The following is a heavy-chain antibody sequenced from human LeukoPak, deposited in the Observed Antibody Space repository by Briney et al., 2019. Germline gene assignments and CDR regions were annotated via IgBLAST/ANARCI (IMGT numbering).Heavy chain of an antibody. D-gene: IGHD3-3*01. J-gene: IGHJ6*02. CDR3: AGHRRFLTTRPNYGMDV. V-gene: IGHV4-39*01. CDR1: GGSISSSSYY. CDR2: IYYSGST. Sequence: SETLSLTRTVSGGSISSSSYYWGWTRQPPGKGLEWIGSIYYSGSTYYNPSLKSRVTISVDTSKNQFSLKLSSVTAADTAVYYCAGHRRFLTTRPNYGMDVWGQGTTVTVSS.